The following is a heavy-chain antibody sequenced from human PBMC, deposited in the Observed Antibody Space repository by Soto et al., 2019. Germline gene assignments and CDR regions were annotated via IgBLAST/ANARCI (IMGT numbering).Heavy chain of an antibody. Sequence: SETLSLTCTVSGGSVGSGGYYWSWIRQHPGKGLEWVGDISSGGTTYYNPSLKSRVTMSVDTSKNDFSLKLNSVTAADTAVYYCARIPYYSGSSGYFPFDICGQAALVT. CDR2: ISSGGTT. CDR3: ARIPYYSGSSGYFPFDI. D-gene: IGHD3-22*01. CDR1: GGSVGSGGYY. V-gene: IGHV4-31*03. J-gene: IGHJ4*02.